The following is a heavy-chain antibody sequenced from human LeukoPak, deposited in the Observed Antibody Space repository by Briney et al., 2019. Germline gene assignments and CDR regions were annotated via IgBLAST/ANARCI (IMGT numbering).Heavy chain of an antibody. D-gene: IGHD3-10*02. CDR2: INSDGINT. J-gene: IGHJ6*04. V-gene: IGHV3-74*01. CDR3: AELGITMIGGV. Sequence: GGSLRLSCAASGFTFSNYWMHWVRQAPGKGLVWVSRINSDGINTSYADSVKGRFTISRDNAKNSLYLQMNSLRAEDTAVYYCAELGITMIGGVCGKGTTVTISS. CDR1: GFTFSNYW.